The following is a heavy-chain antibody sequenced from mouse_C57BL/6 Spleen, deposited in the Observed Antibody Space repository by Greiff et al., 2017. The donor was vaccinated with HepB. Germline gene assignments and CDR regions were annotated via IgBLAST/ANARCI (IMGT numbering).Heavy chain of an antibody. D-gene: IGHD2-2*01. CDR1: GYTFTSYG. CDR3: AVIKGGIYNGYDDGDYYAMDY. V-gene: IGHV1-81*01. Sequence: QVHVKQSGAELARPGASVKLSCKASGYTFTSYGISWVKQRTGQGLEWIGEIYPRSGNTYYNEKFKGKATLTADKSSSTAYMELRSLTSEDSAVYFCAVIKGGIYNGYDDGDYYAMDYWGQGTSVTVSS. CDR2: IYPRSGNT. J-gene: IGHJ4*01.